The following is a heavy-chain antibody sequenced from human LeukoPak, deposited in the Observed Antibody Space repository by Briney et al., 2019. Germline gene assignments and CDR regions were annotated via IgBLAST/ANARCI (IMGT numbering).Heavy chain of an antibody. CDR1: GYTFTSYD. CDR2: IIPIFGTA. J-gene: IGHJ3*02. D-gene: IGHD6-25*01. CDR3: ARERSSGDAFDI. Sequence: SVKVSCKASGYTFTSYDINWVRQAPGQGLEWMGGIIPIFGTANYAQKFQGRVTITADESTSTAYMELSSLRSEDTAVYYCARERSSGDAFDIWGQGTMVTVSS. V-gene: IGHV1-69*13.